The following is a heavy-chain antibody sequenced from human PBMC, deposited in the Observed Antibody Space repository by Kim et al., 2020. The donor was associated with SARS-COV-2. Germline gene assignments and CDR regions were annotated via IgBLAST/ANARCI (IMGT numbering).Heavy chain of an antibody. J-gene: IGHJ4*02. CDR3: ARGGGGDHGY. D-gene: IGHD2-21*02. CDR1: GFTFDLYS. V-gene: IGHV3-23*01. Sequence: GGSVRLSCVASGFTFDLYSLSWVRQAPGKGLEWVGYIPEGTAGPEYGDSVRGRFTISRDNSRNTMFLQMNSLTVEDTATYYCARGGGGDHGYWGQGTLVT. CDR2: IPEGTAGP.